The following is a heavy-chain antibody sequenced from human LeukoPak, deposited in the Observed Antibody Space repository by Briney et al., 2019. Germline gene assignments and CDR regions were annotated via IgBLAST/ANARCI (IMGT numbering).Heavy chain of an antibody. CDR1: GFTFSSYG. Sequence: PGGSLRLSCAASGFTFSSYGMHWVRQAPGKGLEWVSAISGSGGSTYYADSVKGRFTISRDNSKNTLYLQMNSLRAEDTAVYYCAKDLAYCGGDCYNYWGQGTLVTVSS. CDR2: ISGSGGST. V-gene: IGHV3-23*01. CDR3: AKDLAYCGGDCYNY. J-gene: IGHJ4*02. D-gene: IGHD2-21*02.